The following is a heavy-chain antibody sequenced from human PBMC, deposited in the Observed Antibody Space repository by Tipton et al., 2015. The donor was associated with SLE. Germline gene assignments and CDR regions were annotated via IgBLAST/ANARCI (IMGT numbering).Heavy chain of an antibody. D-gene: IGHD1-26*01. J-gene: IGHJ3*02. V-gene: IGHV4-39*07. CDR3: ASRRREWDHGKAFDI. CDR2: VYYSGST. CDR1: GGSISSSSYY. Sequence: TLSLTCTVSGGSISSSSYYWGWIRQPPGKGLEGIGSVYYSGSTYYNPSLKSRVTISVDTSKNQFSLKLSSVTAADTAVYYCASRRREWDHGKAFDIWGQGTMVTVSS.